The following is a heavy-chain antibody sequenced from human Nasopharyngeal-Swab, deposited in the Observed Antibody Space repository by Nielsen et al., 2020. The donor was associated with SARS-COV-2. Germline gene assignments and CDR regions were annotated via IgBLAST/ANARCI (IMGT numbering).Heavy chain of an antibody. V-gene: IGHV3-64D*08. J-gene: IGHJ4*02. CDR3: VKATVTHYFDY. Sequence: GESLKISCSASEFTFSSYAMHWVRQAPGKGLEYVSAISSNGGSTYYADSVKGRFTISRDNSKNTLYLQMSSLRAEDTAVYYCVKATVTHYFDYWGQGTLVTVSS. CDR2: ISSNGGST. D-gene: IGHD4-17*01. CDR1: EFTFSSYA.